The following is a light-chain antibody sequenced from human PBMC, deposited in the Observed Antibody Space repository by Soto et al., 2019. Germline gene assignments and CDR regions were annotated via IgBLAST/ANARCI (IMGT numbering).Light chain of an antibody. J-gene: IGLJ2*01. V-gene: IGLV1-51*01. CDR2: DNN. CDR3: GTWDTSLGAVV. Sequence: QSVLTQPPSVSAAPGQTVTISCSGSSSNIGNNFASWYQQLPGTAPKLLIYDNNKRPSGIPGRFSGSKSGTSATLGITGLQTGDEADYFCGTWDTSLGAVVFGGGPKVTVL. CDR1: SSNIGNNF.